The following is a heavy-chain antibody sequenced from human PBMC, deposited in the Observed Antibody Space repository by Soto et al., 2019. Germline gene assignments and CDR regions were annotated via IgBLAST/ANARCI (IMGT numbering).Heavy chain of an antibody. D-gene: IGHD5-12*01. Sequence: SETLSLTCAVYGGSFSGYYWSWIRQPPGKGLEWIGEINHSGSTNYNPSLKSRVTISVDTSKNQFSLKLSSVTAADTAVYYCARGYWSGYVSDWGQGTLVTVSS. CDR1: GGSFSGYY. V-gene: IGHV4-34*01. CDR3: ARGYWSGYVSD. J-gene: IGHJ4*02. CDR2: INHSGST.